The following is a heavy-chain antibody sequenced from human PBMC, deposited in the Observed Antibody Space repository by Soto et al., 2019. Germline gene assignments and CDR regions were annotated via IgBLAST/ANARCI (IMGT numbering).Heavy chain of an antibody. D-gene: IGHD6-19*01. V-gene: IGHV1-58*01. J-gene: IGHJ4*02. CDR3: AAYWGSAWRSFDY. CDR1: GFAFTSSA. Sequence: SVKVSCKASGFAFTSSAVQWVRQARGQRLEWIGWIVVGSGNTNYAQKFQERVTITRDMSTSTAYMELSSLRSEDTAVYYCAAYWGSAWRSFDYWGQGTLVTVSS. CDR2: IVVGSGNT.